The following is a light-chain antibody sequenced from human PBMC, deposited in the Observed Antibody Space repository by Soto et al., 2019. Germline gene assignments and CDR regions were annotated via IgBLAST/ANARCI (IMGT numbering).Light chain of an antibody. CDR1: QSVSSN. CDR2: GAS. J-gene: IGKJ1*01. Sequence: EIVMTQSPATLSVSPGERATLSCRASQSVSSNLAWYQQKPGQAPRLLIYGASTRATGIPARFSGSGSGTDFTLTISRLEPEDFAVYYCQQCGSSSTFGQGTKV. CDR3: QQCGSSST. V-gene: IGKV3-15*01.